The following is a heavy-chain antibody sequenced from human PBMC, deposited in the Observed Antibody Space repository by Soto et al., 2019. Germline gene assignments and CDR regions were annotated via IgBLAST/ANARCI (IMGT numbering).Heavy chain of an antibody. D-gene: IGHD1-26*01. CDR1: GGSISSHY. CDR2: IYYRGST. J-gene: IGHJ6*02. CDR3: ARDGREASGMDV. Sequence: SETLSLTCSVSGGSISSHYWSWVRQAPGKGLEWIGHIYYRGSTTYNPSLRSRSTISVDTSNNQFSLKLSSVTTADTAVYYCARDGREASGMDVWGQGTKVTVSS. V-gene: IGHV4-59*11.